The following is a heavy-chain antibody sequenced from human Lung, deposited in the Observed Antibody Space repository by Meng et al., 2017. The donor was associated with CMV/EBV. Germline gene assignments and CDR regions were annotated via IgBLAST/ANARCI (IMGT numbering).Heavy chain of an antibody. Sequence: GSLRLXXTVSGGSISSSSYYWGWIRQPPGKGLEWIGSIYYSGSTYYNPSLKSRVTISVDTSKNQFSLKLSSVTAADTAVYYCASGYDLRFAYWGNGTRVPV. CDR2: IYYSGST. J-gene: IGHJ4*01. CDR3: ASGYDLRFAY. V-gene: IGHV4-39*01. CDR1: GGSISSSSYY. D-gene: IGHD5-12*01.